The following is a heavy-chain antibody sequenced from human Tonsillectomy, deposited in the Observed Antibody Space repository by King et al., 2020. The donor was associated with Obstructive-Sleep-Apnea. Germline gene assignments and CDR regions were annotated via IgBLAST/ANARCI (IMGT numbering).Heavy chain of an antibody. Sequence: VQLVESGGDLVQPGGSLRLSCAASGFFFSSSAMTWVRQAPGKGLEGVSGITGGRSSTYYADSVKGRFTSSRDNSKNTLYLQMNSLRDEDTAVYYCAKGYSSIWYDYFDYWGQGTLVTVSS. CDR3: AKGYSSIWYDYFDY. J-gene: IGHJ4*02. V-gene: IGHV3-23*04. CDR1: GFFFSSSA. D-gene: IGHD6-13*01. CDR2: ITGGRSST.